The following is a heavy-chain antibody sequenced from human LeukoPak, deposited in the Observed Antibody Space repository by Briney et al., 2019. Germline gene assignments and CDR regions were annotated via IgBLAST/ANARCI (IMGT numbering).Heavy chain of an antibody. CDR1: GGSISSYY. V-gene: IGHV4-4*07. CDR2: IYTSGST. J-gene: IGHJ3*02. Sequence: PSETLSLTCTVSGGSISSYYWSWTRQPAGKGLEWIGRIYTSGSTNYNPSLKSRVTMSVDTPKNQFSLKLSSVTAADTAVYYCARDSLGYCSGGSCSTVFHMWGQGTMVTVSS. D-gene: IGHD2-15*01. CDR3: ARDSLGYCSGGSCSTVFHM.